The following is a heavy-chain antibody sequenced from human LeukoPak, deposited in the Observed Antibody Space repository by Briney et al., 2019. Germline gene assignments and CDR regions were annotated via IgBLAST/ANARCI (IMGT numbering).Heavy chain of an antibody. D-gene: IGHD3-22*01. CDR2: FDPEDGET. J-gene: IGHJ6*02. Sequence: ASVKVSCKVSGYTLTELSMHWVRQAPGKGLEWMGGFDPEDGETIYAQKFQGRVTMTEDTSTDTAYMELSSLRSEDTAVYYCARLTYYYDSSGAGGMDVWGQGTTVTVSS. CDR1: GYTLTELS. V-gene: IGHV1-24*01. CDR3: ARLTYYYDSSGAGGMDV.